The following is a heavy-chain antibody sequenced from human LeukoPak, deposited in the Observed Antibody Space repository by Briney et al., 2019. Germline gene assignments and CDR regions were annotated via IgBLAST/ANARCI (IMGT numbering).Heavy chain of an antibody. D-gene: IGHD3-16*01. CDR2: IYYSGST. CDR1: GGSISSSSYY. CDR3: ASVGGLYLFDP. J-gene: IGHJ5*02. V-gene: IGHV4-39*01. Sequence: PSETLSLTCTVSGGSISSSSYYWGWIRQPPGKGLEWIGCIYYSGSTYYNPSLKSRVTISVDTSKNQFSLKLSSVTAADTAVYYCASVGGLYLFDPWGQGTLVTVSS.